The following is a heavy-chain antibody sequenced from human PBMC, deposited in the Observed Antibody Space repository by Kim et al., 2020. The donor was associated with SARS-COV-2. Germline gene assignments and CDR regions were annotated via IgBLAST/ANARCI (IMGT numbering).Heavy chain of an antibody. J-gene: IGHJ4*02. Sequence: GESLKISCKGSGYIFTSQWIGWVRQKPGKGLEWMGIIYTIDSDTRYSPSFEGQVSMSVDKSISTAYLHWSGLRASDTAMYYCVRPREYSRSPPEHWGQGTLIIVSS. CDR3: VRPREYSRSPPEH. D-gene: IGHD3-22*01. V-gene: IGHV5-51*01. CDR1: GYIFTSQW. CDR2: IYTIDSDT.